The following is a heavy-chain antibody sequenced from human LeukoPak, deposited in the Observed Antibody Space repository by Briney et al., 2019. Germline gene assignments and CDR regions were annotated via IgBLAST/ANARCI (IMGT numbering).Heavy chain of an antibody. CDR2: IYYSGST. CDR3: VRDRVLGAFDI. CDR1: GGSISSYS. V-gene: IGHV4-59*01. Sequence: SETLSLTCTVSGGSISSYSWTWIRQPPGKGLEWIGSIYYSGSTNYNPSLKSPVTISLDTSKKQFSLKLSSLTAPGTALYYCVRDRVLGAFDIWGQGTMVTVSS. D-gene: IGHD3-16*01. J-gene: IGHJ3*02.